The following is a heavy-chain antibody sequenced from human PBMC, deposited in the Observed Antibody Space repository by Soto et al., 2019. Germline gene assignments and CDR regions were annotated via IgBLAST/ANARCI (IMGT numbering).Heavy chain of an antibody. D-gene: IGHD3-22*01. CDR3: ASETDYYDSSGGLDY. V-gene: IGHV4-34*01. J-gene: IGHJ4*02. Sequence: PSETLSLTCAVYGGSFSGYYWSWIRQPPGKGLEWIGEINHSGSTNYNPSLKSRVTISVDTSKNQFSLKLSSVTAADTAVYYCASETDYYDSSGGLDYWGQGTLVTVSS. CDR2: INHSGST. CDR1: GGSFSGYY.